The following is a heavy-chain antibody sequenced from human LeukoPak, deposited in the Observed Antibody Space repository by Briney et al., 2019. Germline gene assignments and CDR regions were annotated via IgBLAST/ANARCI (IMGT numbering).Heavy chain of an antibody. Sequence: ASVKVSCKASGYTFTGYYIHWVRQAPGQGLEWMGWINPNSDFTNFAQNFQGRVTMTSDTSISTAYMELSRLRSDDTAIYYCARAISGGSPITASDYWGQGTLVTVSS. J-gene: IGHJ4*02. V-gene: IGHV1-2*02. CDR2: INPNSDFT. CDR1: GYTFTGYY. D-gene: IGHD2-15*01. CDR3: ARAISGGSPITASDY.